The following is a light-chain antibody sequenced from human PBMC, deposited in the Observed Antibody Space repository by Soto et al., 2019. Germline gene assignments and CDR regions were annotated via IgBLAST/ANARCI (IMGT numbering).Light chain of an antibody. CDR1: QSVSSY. J-gene: IGKJ1*01. CDR2: GAS. Sequence: EIVLTHSPATLSLSPWERATLSCRASQSVSSYLAWYQQKPGQAPRLLIYGASTRATGIPARFTGSGSGTEFTLTISSLQFDDSAVYYCQQYNNWWTFGQGTKVDIK. V-gene: IGKV3-15*01. CDR3: QQYNNWWT.